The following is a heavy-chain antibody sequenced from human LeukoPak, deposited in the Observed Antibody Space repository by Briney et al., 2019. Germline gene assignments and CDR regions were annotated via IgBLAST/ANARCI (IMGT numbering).Heavy chain of an antibody. D-gene: IGHD6-13*01. CDR3: ARGLPMGIAPSGHYYYGMDV. Sequence: PSETLSLTCTVSGGSISSSSYYWGWIRQPAGKGLEWIGRIYTSGSTNYNPSLKSRVTMSVDTSKNQFSLKLSSVTAADTAVYYCARGLPMGIAPSGHYYYGMDVWGQGTTVTVSS. CDR1: GGSISSSSYY. CDR2: IYTSGST. V-gene: IGHV4-61*02. J-gene: IGHJ6*02.